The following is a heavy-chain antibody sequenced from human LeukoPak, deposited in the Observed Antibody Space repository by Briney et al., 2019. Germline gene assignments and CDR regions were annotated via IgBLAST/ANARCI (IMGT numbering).Heavy chain of an antibody. Sequence: SETLSLTCTLSGGSVSSSSFYWGWIRQPPGKGLECIGTIYYSGITYYSSSPKSRVTISVDTSKNQFSLKLSSVTAADTAVYFCARSGPAAGRPDAFDIWGQGTLVTVSS. CDR3: ARSGPAAGRPDAFDI. V-gene: IGHV4-39*07. CDR1: GGSVSSSSFY. J-gene: IGHJ3*02. CDR2: IYYSGIT. D-gene: IGHD2-2*01.